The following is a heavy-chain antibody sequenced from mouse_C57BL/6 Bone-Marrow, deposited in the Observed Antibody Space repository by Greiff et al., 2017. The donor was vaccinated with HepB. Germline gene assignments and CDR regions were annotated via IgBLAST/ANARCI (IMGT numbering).Heavy chain of an antibody. V-gene: IGHV1-18*01. CDR1: GYTFTDYN. J-gene: IGHJ4*01. Sequence: EVQLQQSGPELVKPGASVKIPCKASGYTFTDYNMDWVKQSHGKSLEWIGDINPNNGGTIYNQKFKGKATLTVDKSSSTAYMELRSLTSEDTAVYYCARGVITTVEDRYYAMDYWGQGTSVTVSS. CDR2: INPNNGGT. CDR3: ARGVITTVEDRYYAMDY. D-gene: IGHD1-1*01.